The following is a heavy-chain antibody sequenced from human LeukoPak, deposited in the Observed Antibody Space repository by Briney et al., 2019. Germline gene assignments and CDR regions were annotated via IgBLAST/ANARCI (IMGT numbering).Heavy chain of an antibody. CDR1: GYTLTELS. J-gene: IGHJ4*02. Sequence: ASVKVSCKVSGYTLTELSMHWVRQAPGKRLEWMGGFDSEAGETIYAQKFQGTVTMTEDTSTDTAYMELSSLRSEDTAVYYCATDLRGSIWFGELLPFDYWGQGTLATLSS. V-gene: IGHV1-24*01. CDR2: FDSEAGET. CDR3: ATDLRGSIWFGELLPFDY. D-gene: IGHD3-10*01.